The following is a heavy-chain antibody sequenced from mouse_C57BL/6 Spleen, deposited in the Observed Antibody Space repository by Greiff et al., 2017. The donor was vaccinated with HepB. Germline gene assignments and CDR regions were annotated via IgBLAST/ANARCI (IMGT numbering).Heavy chain of an antibody. CDR2: IDPSDSET. D-gene: IGHD2-4*01. J-gene: IGHJ3*01. CDR3: ARSSTMIRDFFAY. Sequence: VQLQQPGAELVRPGSSVKLSCKASGYTFTSYWMHWVKQRPIQGLEWIGNIDPSDSETHYNQKFKDKATLTVDKSSSTAYMQLSSLTSEDSAVYYCARSSTMIRDFFAYWGQGTLVTVSA. V-gene: IGHV1-52*01. CDR1: GYTFTSYW.